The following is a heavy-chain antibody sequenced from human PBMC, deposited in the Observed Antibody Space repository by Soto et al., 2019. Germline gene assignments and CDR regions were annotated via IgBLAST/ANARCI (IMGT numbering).Heavy chain of an antibody. J-gene: IGHJ4*02. CDR3: ARDRPYYDSSGLPDY. V-gene: IGHV4-30-4*01. CDR2: IYYSGST. CDR1: GGSISSGDYY. D-gene: IGHD3-22*01. Sequence: PSETLSLTCTVSGGSISSGDYYWSWIRQPPGKGLEWIGYIYYSGSTYYNPSLKSRVTISVDTSKNQFSLKLSSVTAADTAVYYCARDRPYYDSSGLPDYWGQGTLVTVS.